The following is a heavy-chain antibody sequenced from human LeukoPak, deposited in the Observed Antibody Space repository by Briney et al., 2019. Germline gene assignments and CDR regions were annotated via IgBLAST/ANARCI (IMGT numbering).Heavy chain of an antibody. D-gene: IGHD6-13*01. Sequence: RGALRLSCAASGSGFSFSNAWMTWVRQAPGKGLEWVGRIKSKGDGGATDYAAPVKGRFTMSRDDSQSTLYLQMNSLKVEDTAIYYCSTDWYDYWGQGTLVNVSS. CDR3: STDWYDY. J-gene: IGHJ4*02. CDR1: GFSFSNAW. V-gene: IGHV3-15*01. CDR2: IKSKGDGGAT.